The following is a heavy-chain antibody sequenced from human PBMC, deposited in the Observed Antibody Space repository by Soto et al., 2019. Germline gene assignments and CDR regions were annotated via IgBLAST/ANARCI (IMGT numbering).Heavy chain of an antibody. Sequence: GGSLRLSCAASGFTFSSYAMHWVRQAPGKGLEWVAVISYDGSNKYYADSVKGRFTISRDNSKTLYLQMNSLRAEDTAVYYCVRDKSPYSSGWHNRHFEYWGQGTLVTVSS. D-gene: IGHD6-19*01. V-gene: IGHV3-30-3*01. J-gene: IGHJ4*02. CDR3: VRDKSPYSSGWHNRHFEY. CDR2: ISYDGSNK. CDR1: GFTFSSYA.